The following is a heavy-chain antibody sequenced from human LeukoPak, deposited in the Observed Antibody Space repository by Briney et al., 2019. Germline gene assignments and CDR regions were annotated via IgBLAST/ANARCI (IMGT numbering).Heavy chain of an antibody. CDR2: IIPIFGTV. Sequence: GASVKVSCKASGGTFSSYAISWVRQAPGQGLEWMGGIIPIFGTVNYAQKFQGRVTITADESTSTAYMELSSLRSEDTAVYYCARDCSSTSCYEYWGQGTLVTVSS. CDR1: GGTFSSYA. D-gene: IGHD2-2*01. J-gene: IGHJ4*02. V-gene: IGHV1-69*13. CDR3: ARDCSSTSCYEY.